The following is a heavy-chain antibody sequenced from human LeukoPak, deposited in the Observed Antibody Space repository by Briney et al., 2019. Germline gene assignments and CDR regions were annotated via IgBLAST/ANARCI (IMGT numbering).Heavy chain of an antibody. CDR2: ISSSSSYI. CDR3: ARGLAAAGTGRAFDI. Sequence: PGGSLRLSCAASGFTFSSYSMNWVRQAPGKGLEWVSSISSSSSYIYYADSVKGRFTISRDNAKNSLYLQMNSLRAEDTAVYYCARGLAAAGTGRAFDIWGQGTMVTVSS. V-gene: IGHV3-21*01. CDR1: GFTFSSYS. D-gene: IGHD6-13*01. J-gene: IGHJ3*02.